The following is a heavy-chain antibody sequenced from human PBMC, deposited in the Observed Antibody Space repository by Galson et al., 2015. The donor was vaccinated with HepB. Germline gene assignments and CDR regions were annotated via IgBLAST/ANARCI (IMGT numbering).Heavy chain of an antibody. CDR2: IYTSGST. J-gene: IGHJ6*03. V-gene: IGHV4-61*02. CDR3: AREQQQLVGDYYYYYYMDV. Sequence: TLSLTCTVSGGSISSGSYYWSWIRQPAGKGLEWIGRIYTSGSTNYNPSLKSRVTMSVDTSKNQFSLKLSSVTAADTAVYYCAREQQQLVGDYYYYYYMDVWGKGTTVTVSS. D-gene: IGHD6-13*01. CDR1: GGSISSGSYY.